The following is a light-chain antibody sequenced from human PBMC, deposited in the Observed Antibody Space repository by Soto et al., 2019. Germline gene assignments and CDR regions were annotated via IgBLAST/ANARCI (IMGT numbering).Light chain of an antibody. Sequence: DTQLTQSPSSLSASVGDRISITCRASQTVSTYRNWYQQKPGKAPTLLISATSTLQSGVPSRFSGSGSGPEVTRTITSLQPEDFAHYYCQQTYTTPRTFGQGTKV. CDR3: QQTYTTPRT. V-gene: IGKV1-39*01. J-gene: IGKJ1*01. CDR1: QTVSTY. CDR2: ATS.